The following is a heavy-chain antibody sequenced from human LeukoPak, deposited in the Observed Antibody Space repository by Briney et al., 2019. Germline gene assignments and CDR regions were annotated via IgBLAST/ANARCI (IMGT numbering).Heavy chain of an antibody. D-gene: IGHD4-23*01. J-gene: IGHJ4*02. CDR1: GFTFGSYA. CDR2: ISGRGGST. V-gene: IGHV3-23*01. CDR3: AKEKATVVTGGTDY. Sequence: SGWSLRLSCAASGFTFGSYAMSWVRQAPGKGLEWVSYISGRGGSTFYADSVKGRLTISRDNSKNTLFLQMNSLRAEDTAVYYCAKEKATVVTGGTDYWGQGTLVTVSS.